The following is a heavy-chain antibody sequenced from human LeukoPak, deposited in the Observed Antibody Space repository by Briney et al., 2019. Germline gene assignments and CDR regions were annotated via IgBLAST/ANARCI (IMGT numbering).Heavy chain of an antibody. CDR1: GGSISSSRYY. Sequence: SETLSLTCTVSGGSISSSRYYWGWIRQPPGKGLEWIGSIYYSGSTYYNLSLKSRVTISVDTSKNQFSLKLSSVTAADTAVYYCARVYTKATFWFDPWGQGTLVTVSS. CDR3: ARVYTKATFWFDP. CDR2: IYYSGST. J-gene: IGHJ5*02. V-gene: IGHV4-39*07. D-gene: IGHD4-11*01.